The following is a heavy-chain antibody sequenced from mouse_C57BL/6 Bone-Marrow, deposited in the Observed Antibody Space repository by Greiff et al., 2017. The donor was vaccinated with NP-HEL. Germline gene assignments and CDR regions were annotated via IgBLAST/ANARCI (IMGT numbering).Heavy chain of an antibody. J-gene: IGHJ3*01. D-gene: IGHD3-2*01. CDR3: ARGGETARTWFAY. Sequence: QVQLQQPGAELVRPGSSVKLSCKASGYTFTSYWMHWVKQRPIQGLEWIGNIYPSDSENHYNQKFKDKATLTVDKSSSTAYMQLSSLTSEDSAVYYCARGGETARTWFAYWGQGTLVTVSA. CDR1: GYTFTSYW. V-gene: IGHV1-52*01. CDR2: IYPSDSEN.